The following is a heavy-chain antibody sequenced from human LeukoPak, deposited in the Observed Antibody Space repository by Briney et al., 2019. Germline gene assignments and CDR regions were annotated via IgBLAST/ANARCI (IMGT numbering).Heavy chain of an antibody. Sequence: GGSLRLSCAASGFTFSSYAMIWVRQAPGKGLEWGSVIYSGGSTYYADSVKGRFTISRDNSKNTLYLQMNSLRAEDTAVYYCARDRREYYYGSGYYYYYYGMDVWGQGTTVTVSS. CDR3: ARDRREYYYGSGYYYYYYGMDV. D-gene: IGHD3-10*01. CDR1: GFTFSSYA. V-gene: IGHV3-53*01. J-gene: IGHJ6*02. CDR2: IYSGGST.